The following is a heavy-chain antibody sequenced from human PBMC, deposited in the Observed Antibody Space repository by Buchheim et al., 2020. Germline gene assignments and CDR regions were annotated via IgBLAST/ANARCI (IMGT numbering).Heavy chain of an antibody. CDR1: GFTFSSYA. J-gene: IGHJ4*02. Sequence: EVQLLESGGGLVQPGGSLRLSCGASGFTFSSYAMSWVRQAPGKGLEWVSGISGSGGTTYYADSVKGRFTISRDNSKKTLYLQMNSLRAEDTAVYYCAKDWGKQQLVGWGDYWGQGTL. CDR2: ISGSGGTT. CDR3: AKDWGKQQLVGWGDY. V-gene: IGHV3-23*01. D-gene: IGHD6-13*01.